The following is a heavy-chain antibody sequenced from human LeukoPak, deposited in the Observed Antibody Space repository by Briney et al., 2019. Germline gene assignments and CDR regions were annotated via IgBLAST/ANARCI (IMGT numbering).Heavy chain of an antibody. Sequence: SETLSLTCTVSGSSISSYYWSWIRQPPGKGLEWIGYIYYSGSTNYNPSLKSRVTISVDTSKNQFSLKLSSVTAADTAVYYCATSGGDYGFDYWGQGTLVTVSS. V-gene: IGHV4-59*08. CDR1: GSSISSYY. J-gene: IGHJ4*02. CDR3: ATSGGDYGFDY. CDR2: IYYSGST. D-gene: IGHD4-17*01.